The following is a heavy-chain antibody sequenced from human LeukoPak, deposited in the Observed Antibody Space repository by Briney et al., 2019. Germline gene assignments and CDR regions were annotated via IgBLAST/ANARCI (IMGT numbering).Heavy chain of an antibody. D-gene: IGHD2-15*01. V-gene: IGHV1-18*01. CDR2: ISAYNSNT. J-gene: IGHJ4*02. CDR1: GYTFTSYG. Sequence: ASVKVSCKASGYTFTSYGISWVRQAPGQGLEWMGWISAYNSNTNYAQKLQGRVTMTTDTSTSTAYMELRSLRSDDTAVYYCARAASVAPYFDYWGQGTLVTVSS. CDR3: ARAASVAPYFDY.